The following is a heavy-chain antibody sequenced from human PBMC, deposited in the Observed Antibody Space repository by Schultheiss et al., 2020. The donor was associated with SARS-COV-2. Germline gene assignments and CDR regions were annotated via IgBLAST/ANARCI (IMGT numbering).Heavy chain of an antibody. V-gene: IGHV3-23*01. J-gene: IGHJ3*02. CDR3: ARDPFSWGDGAFDI. CDR2: ISGSGGST. D-gene: IGHD2-21*01. CDR1: GFTFSSYA. Sequence: GGSLRLSCAASGFTFSSYAMHWVRQAPGKGLEWVSAISGSGGSTYYADSVKGRFTISRDNSKNTLYLEMNSLRAEDTAVYYCARDPFSWGDGAFDIWGQGTMVTVSS.